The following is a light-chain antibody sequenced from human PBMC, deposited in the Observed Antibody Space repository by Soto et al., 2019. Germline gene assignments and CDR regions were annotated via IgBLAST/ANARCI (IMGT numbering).Light chain of an antibody. CDR2: GAS. CDR1: QSVSSSY. Sequence: EIVLTQSPGTLSLSPGERATLSCRASQSVSSSYLAWYQQKPGQAPRLLIYGASSRATGIPDRLSGSGSGTDFTLTISRLEPEDLAVYYCHQCGVSPWTFGQGTKVEIK. CDR3: HQCGVSPWT. J-gene: IGKJ1*01. V-gene: IGKV3-20*01.